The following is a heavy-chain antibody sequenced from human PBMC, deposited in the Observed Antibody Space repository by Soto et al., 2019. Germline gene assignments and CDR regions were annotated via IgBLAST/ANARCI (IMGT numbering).Heavy chain of an antibody. J-gene: IGHJ5*02. V-gene: IGHV4-31*03. Sequence: QVQLQESGPGLVKPSQTLSLTCTVSGGSISSGGYYWSWIRQHPGKGLEWIGYIYYSGSTYYNPSLKSRVTISVDTSKNQLSLKLSSVTAADTAVYYCARGDPNYFTRIAAAGIFHPWGQGTLVTVSS. CDR1: GGSISSGGYY. D-gene: IGHD6-13*01. CDR2: IYYSGST. CDR3: ARGDPNYFTRIAAAGIFHP.